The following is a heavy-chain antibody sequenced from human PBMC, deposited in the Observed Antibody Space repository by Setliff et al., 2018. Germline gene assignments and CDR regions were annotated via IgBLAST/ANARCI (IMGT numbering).Heavy chain of an antibody. J-gene: IGHJ4*01. CDR3: LRLVRYCSRTACQRTSGDEV. CDR1: GGTFRTDG. D-gene: IGHD2-8*01. V-gene: IGHV1-18*01. CDR2: IAVYTGKT. Sequence: ASVKVSCKASGGTFRTDGFSWVRQAPGQGLEWMGWIAVYTGKTYSAQKFQGRLTMTTDKSTNMAYLDLRGLRLDDTAIYFCLRLVRYCSRTACQRTSGDEVWGQGTLVTVSS.